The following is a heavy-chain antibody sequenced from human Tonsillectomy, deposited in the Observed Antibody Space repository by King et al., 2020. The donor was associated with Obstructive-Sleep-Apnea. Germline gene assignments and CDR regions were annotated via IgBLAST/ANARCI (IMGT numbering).Heavy chain of an antibody. J-gene: IGHJ4*02. CDR3: AREITSGWFGGGGY. V-gene: IGHV1-69*10. CDR2: IIPMFGIG. Sequence: QLVQSGAEVKKPGSSVKVSCKASGGTFSSYAIHWVRQGRGQGLEWVGGIIPMFGIGKYAERFQGRVTITADTSTTTAYMELSSLRSDDTAVYYCAREITSGWFGGGGYWGQGTLVTVSS. D-gene: IGHD3-10*01. CDR1: GGTFSSYA.